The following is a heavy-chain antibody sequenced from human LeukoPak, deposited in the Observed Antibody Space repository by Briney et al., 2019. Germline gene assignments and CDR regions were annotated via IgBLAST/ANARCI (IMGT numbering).Heavy chain of an antibody. CDR2: ISYDGSNK. J-gene: IGHJ4*02. CDR3: ARETGSAVGSTDFDY. D-gene: IGHD5/OR15-5a*01. V-gene: IGHV3-30-3*01. CDR1: GFTFSSYA. Sequence: SGGSLRLSCAASGFTFSSYAMHWVRQAPGKGLEWVAVISYDGSNKYYADSVKGRFTISRDNSKNTVYLQMNSLRAEDTAVFYCARETGSAVGSTDFDYWGQGALVTVSS.